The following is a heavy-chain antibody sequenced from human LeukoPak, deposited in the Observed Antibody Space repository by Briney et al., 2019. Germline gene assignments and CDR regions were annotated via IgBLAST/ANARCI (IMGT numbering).Heavy chain of an antibody. Sequence: KPSETLSLTCTVSGDSVTTYYWSWIRQPPGKGLEWLGYVYYSGSATYNPPLKSRVTISVDTSKNQFSLRLSSVTAADTAVYCCARDGSNWSDDYYHGVDVGGQGTTVTVSS. V-gene: IGHV4-59*02. CDR3: ARDGSNWSDDYYHGVDV. CDR1: GDSVTTYY. CDR2: VYYSGSA. J-gene: IGHJ6*02. D-gene: IGHD4-11*01.